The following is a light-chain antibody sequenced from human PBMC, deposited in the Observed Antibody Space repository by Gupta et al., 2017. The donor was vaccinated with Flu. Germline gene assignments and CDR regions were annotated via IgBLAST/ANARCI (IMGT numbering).Light chain of an antibody. J-gene: IGKJ1*01. CDR1: QSVSSN. CDR2: GAS. CDR3: QQDNNWPQT. Sequence: EIVMTQSAATLSVSPGERATLSCRASQSVSSNLAWYQQKPGQAPRLLIYGASTRATGIPARFSGSGSGTEFTLTISSLQSEDFAVYYCQQDNNWPQTFGQGTKVEIK. V-gene: IGKV3-15*01.